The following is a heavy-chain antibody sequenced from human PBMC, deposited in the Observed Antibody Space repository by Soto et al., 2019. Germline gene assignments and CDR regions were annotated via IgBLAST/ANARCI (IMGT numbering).Heavy chain of an antibody. Sequence: PGGSLRLSCAASGFTFNNYGMHWVRQAPGKGLEWLAVIWNDGSNSFYANSVKGRFTISRDNSKNTLYLQMSSLRAEDTAVYYCARVGNYDRSRWDPGPHNGMDVWGQGTTVTVSS. J-gene: IGHJ6*02. D-gene: IGHD6-13*01. CDR1: GFTFNNYG. CDR2: IWNDGSNS. CDR3: ARVGNYDRSRWDPGPHNGMDV. V-gene: IGHV3-33*01.